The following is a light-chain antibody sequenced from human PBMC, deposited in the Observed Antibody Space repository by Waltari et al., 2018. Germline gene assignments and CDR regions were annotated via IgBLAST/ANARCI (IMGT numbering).Light chain of an antibody. CDR1: QGISTY. CDR3: QQLNSYQWT. Sequence: IQLTQSPSSLSASVGDRVTITCRASQGISTYLAWYQQKPGKAPKLLIYAASTLQSGVPSRFSGSGSGTDFTLTNSSLQPEDFATYYCQQLNSYQWTFGQGTKVEIK. J-gene: IGKJ1*01. V-gene: IGKV1-9*01. CDR2: AAS.